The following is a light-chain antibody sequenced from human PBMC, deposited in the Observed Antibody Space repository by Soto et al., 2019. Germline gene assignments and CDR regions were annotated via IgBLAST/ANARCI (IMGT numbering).Light chain of an antibody. J-gene: IGKJ5*01. CDR3: QQYANSPIT. Sequence: EIGVTQSPGTLSLSPGESATLLCRASHFVSSRSLAWYQQKLGQAPRLLIYGASNRATGIPGRFSASGSGTDFTLTITPLEPEDFAVYFCQQYANSPITFGQGTRLEIK. CDR2: GAS. CDR1: HFVSSRS. V-gene: IGKV3-20*01.